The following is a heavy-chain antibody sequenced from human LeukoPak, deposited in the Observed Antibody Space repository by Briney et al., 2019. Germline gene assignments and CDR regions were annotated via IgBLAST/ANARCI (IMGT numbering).Heavy chain of an antibody. D-gene: IGHD3-22*01. V-gene: IGHV3-21*04. J-gene: IGHJ4*02. CDR3: AKEDPGMDYYDSSGYYY. CDR1: GFTFSSYS. Sequence: GGSLRLSCAASGFTFSSYSMNWVRQAPGKGLEWVSSISSSSSYIYYADSVKGRFTISRDNSKNTLYLQMNSLRAEDTAVYYCAKEDPGMDYYDSSGYYYWGQGTLVTVSS. CDR2: ISSSSSYI.